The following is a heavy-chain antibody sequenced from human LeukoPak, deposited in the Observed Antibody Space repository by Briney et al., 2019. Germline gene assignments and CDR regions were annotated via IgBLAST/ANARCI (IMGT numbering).Heavy chain of an antibody. CDR1: GFTFSNDG. D-gene: IGHD6-19*01. CDR3: ARDGSSGWYFAFDI. V-gene: IGHV3-33*08. Sequence: GGSLRLSCAASGFTFSNDGMHWVRQAPGKGLEWVAVIWYDGSNKYYADSVKGRFTISRDNSKNTLYLQMNSLRAEDTAVYYCARDGSSGWYFAFDIWGQGTMVTVSS. J-gene: IGHJ3*02. CDR2: IWYDGSNK.